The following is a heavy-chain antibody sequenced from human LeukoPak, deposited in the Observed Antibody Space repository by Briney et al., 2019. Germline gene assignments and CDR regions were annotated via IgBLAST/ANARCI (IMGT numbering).Heavy chain of an antibody. CDR2: ISSSSSYI. V-gene: IGHV3-21*01. J-gene: IGHJ4*02. CDR1: GFTFSSYS. D-gene: IGHD3-3*01. CDR3: ASSYDFWSGYPGY. Sequence: GGSLRLSCAASGFTFSSYSMNWVRQAPGKGLEWVSSISSSSSYIYYADSVKGRFTISRDNAKNSLYLQMNSLRAEDTAVYYCASSYDFWSGYPGYWGQGTLVTVSS.